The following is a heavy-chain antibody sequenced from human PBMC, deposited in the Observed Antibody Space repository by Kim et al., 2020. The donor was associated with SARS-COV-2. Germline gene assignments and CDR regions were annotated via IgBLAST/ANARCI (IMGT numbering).Heavy chain of an antibody. D-gene: IGHD1-26*01. CDR3: ARVYRVGAFDI. CDR1: GGSISSGGYY. Sequence: SETLSLTCTVSGGSISSGGYYWSWIRQHPGKGLEWIGYIYYSGSTYYNPSLKSRVTISVDTSKNQFSLKLSSVTAADTAVYYCARVYRVGAFDIWGQGTMVTVSS. V-gene: IGHV4-31*03. J-gene: IGHJ3*02. CDR2: IYYSGST.